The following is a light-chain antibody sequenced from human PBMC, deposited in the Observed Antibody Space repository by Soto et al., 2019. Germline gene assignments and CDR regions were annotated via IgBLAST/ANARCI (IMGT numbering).Light chain of an antibody. CDR1: QSLLQSNGNNY. Sequence: DIVMTQSPLSLPVTPGEPASISCRSSQSLLQSNGNNYLGWFVQKPGQSQQLLIYLGSRRASWVPDRFRGRGSGTEFALKISRLEAADVGLYYCLQLLLTPHPFCGGTKLQIK. CDR3: LQLLLTPHP. V-gene: IGKV2-28*01. J-gene: IGKJ4*01. CDR2: LGS.